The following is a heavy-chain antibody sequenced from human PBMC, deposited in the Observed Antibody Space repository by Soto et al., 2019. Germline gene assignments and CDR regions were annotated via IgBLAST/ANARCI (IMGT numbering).Heavy chain of an antibody. CDR2: ISPYNGNT. J-gene: IGHJ4*02. D-gene: IGHD3-22*01. Sequence: QIQLVQSGAEVKKPGASVRGSCETSGYTFVSYGISWVRQAPGQGLEWMGWISPYNGNTNYAEKLKYRVTMTTDASTDTAFLDLRSLTSDDTAVYFCARDQYYFDSSGYYDFWGQGTLVTVSS. CDR1: GYTFVSYG. CDR3: ARDQYYFDSSGYYDF. V-gene: IGHV1-18*04.